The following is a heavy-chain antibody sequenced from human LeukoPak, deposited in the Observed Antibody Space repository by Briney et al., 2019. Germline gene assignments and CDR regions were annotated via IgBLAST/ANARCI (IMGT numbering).Heavy chain of an antibody. CDR3: ARFISLGA. CDR2: IKKDGSEK. CDR1: GFTFNSYW. J-gene: IGHJ5*02. V-gene: IGHV3-7*01. Sequence: GGSLRLSCAASGFTFNSYWMSWVRQAPGKGLEWVANIKKDGSEKNYVDSVKGRFTISRDNAKSSLYLQMDSLRAEDTAVYYCARFISLGAWGQGTLVTVSS. D-gene: IGHD3-16*01.